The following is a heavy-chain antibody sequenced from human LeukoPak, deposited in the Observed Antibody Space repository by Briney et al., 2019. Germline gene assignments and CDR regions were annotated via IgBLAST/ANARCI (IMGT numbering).Heavy chain of an antibody. V-gene: IGHV3-48*03. D-gene: IGHD6-19*01. Sequence: PGGSLRLSCAAPGFTFRRYEMNWVRQAPGKGLEWISYILSSGDNKYYADSVQGRFTISRDNAKNSLYLQMNSLRAEDTAVYYCARGSGSGWPLDRWGQGTLVTVSS. J-gene: IGHJ5*02. CDR3: ARGSGSGWPLDR. CDR2: ILSSGDNK. CDR1: GFTFRRYE.